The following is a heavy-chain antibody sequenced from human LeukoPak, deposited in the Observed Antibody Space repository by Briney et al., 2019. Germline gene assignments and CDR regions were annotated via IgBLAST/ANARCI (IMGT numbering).Heavy chain of an antibody. CDR2: INHSGST. V-gene: IGHV4-34*01. CDR1: GGSFSGYY. Sequence: PSETLSLTCAVYGGSFSGYYWSWIRQPPGKGLEWIGEINHSGSTNYNPSLKSRVTISVDTSKNQFSLKLSSVTAADTAAYYCATKTAAGYEWYYYYMDVWGKGTTVTVSS. D-gene: IGHD6-13*01. J-gene: IGHJ6*03. CDR3: ATKTAAGYEWYYYYMDV.